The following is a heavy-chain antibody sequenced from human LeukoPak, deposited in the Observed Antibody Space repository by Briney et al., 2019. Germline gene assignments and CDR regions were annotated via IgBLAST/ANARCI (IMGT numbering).Heavy chain of an antibody. CDR1: GGSISGSSYY. V-gene: IGHV4-39*07. J-gene: IGHJ4*02. CDR2: IYYSGST. D-gene: IGHD2/OR15-2a*01. Sequence: PSETLSLTCTVSGGSISGSSYYWGWIRQPPGKGLEWIGSIYYSGSTYYNPSLKSRVTISVDTSKNQFSLKLSSVTAADTAVYYCARKSHVRAFGYWGQGTLVTVSS. CDR3: ARKSHVRAFGY.